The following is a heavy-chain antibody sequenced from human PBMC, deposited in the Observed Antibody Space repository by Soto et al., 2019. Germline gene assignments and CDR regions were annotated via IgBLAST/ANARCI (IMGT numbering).Heavy chain of an antibody. CDR3: ASNMVRGVFDY. J-gene: IGHJ4*02. CDR1: GGSISSGGYS. Sequence: SETLSLTCAVSGGSISSGGYSWSWIRQPPGKGLEWIGYIYHSGSTYYNPSLKSRVTISVDRSKNQFSLKLSSVTAADTAVYYCASNMVRGVFDYWGQGTLVTVSS. CDR2: IYHSGST. V-gene: IGHV4-30-2*01. D-gene: IGHD3-10*01.